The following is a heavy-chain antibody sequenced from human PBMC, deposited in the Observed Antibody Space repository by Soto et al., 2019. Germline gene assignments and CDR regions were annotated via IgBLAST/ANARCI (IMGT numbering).Heavy chain of an antibody. D-gene: IGHD3-10*01. CDR1: GFTFTDND. Sequence: QVRLVESGGGVVQPGRSLRLSCAASGFTFTDNDVSWVRQATGQGLEWMGWMNPGTGDTGFAQKFQGRVTMTRDISKATAYMELSSLRSDDTAIYYCARMSSFGSLNWFDPWGQGTLVTVSS. CDR2: MNPGTGDT. V-gene: IGHV1-8*01. J-gene: IGHJ5*02. CDR3: ARMSSFGSLNWFDP.